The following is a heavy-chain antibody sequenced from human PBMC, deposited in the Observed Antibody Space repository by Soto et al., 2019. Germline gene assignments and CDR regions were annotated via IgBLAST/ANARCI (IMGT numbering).Heavy chain of an antibody. J-gene: IGHJ6*02. CDR1: GGTFSSYA. CDR2: IIPIFGTA. D-gene: IGHD1-1*01. CDR3: AGNPNFDYYYGMDV. V-gene: IGHV1-69*13. Sequence: ASVKVSCKASGGTFSSYAISWVRRAPGQGLEWMGGIIPIFGTANYAQKFQGRVTITADESTSTAYMELSSLRSEDTAVYYCAGNPNFDYYYGMDVWGQGTTVTVSS.